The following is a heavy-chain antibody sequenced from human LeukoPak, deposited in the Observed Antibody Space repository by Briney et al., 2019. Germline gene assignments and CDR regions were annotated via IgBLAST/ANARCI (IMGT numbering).Heavy chain of an antibody. CDR2: INPNSGGT. D-gene: IGHD2-2*01. J-gene: IGHJ5*02. V-gene: IGHV1-2*02. CDR1: GYTFTGYY. CDR3: ARGYCSSTSCGWFDP. Sequence: GASVKVSCKASGYTFTGYYMHWVRQAPGQGLERMGWINPNSGGTNYAQKLQGRVTMTRDTSISTAYMELSRLRSDDTAVYYCARGYCSSTSCGWFDPWGQGTLVTVSS.